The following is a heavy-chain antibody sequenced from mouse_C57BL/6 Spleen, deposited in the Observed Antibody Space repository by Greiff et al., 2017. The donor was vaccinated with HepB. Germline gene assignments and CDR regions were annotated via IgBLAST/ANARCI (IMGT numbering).Heavy chain of an antibody. V-gene: IGHV1-26*01. CDR1: GYTFTDYY. CDR2: INPNNGGT. J-gene: IGHJ2*01. CDR3: ARDSFITTVVFDY. D-gene: IGHD1-1*01. Sequence: VQLQQSGPELVKPGASVKISCKASGYTFTDYYMNWVKQSHGKSLEWIGDINPNNGGTSYNQKFKGKATLTVDKSSSTAYMELRSLTSEDSAVYYCARDSFITTVVFDYWGQGTTLTVSS.